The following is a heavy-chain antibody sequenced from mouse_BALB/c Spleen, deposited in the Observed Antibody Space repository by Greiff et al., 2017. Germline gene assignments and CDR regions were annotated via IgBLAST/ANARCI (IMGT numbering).Heavy chain of an antibody. CDR3: ARKKLDWDYLDY. J-gene: IGHJ2*01. CDR1: GYAFTNYL. D-gene: IGHD4-1*01. V-gene: IGHV1-54*01. Sequence: VQLQQSGAELVRPGTSVKVSCKASGYAFTNYLIEWVKQRPGQGLEWIGVINPGSGGTNYNEKFKGKATLTADKSSSTAYMQLSSLTSDDSAVYFCARKKLDWDYLDYWGQGTTLTVSS. CDR2: INPGSGGT.